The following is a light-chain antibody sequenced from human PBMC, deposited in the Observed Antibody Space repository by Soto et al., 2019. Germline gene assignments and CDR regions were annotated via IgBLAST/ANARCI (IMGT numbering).Light chain of an antibody. J-gene: IGKJ1*01. CDR3: QQYGSSPWT. CDR2: GAS. CDR1: QGVGSNY. Sequence: EIVLTQSPGTLSLSPGERATLSCKASQGVGSNYLAWYQQKPGQAPWPLIYGASSRATGIPDRFSGSGSGADFTLTISRLEPEDCAVYYCQQYGSSPWTFGQGTTVEIK. V-gene: IGKV3-20*01.